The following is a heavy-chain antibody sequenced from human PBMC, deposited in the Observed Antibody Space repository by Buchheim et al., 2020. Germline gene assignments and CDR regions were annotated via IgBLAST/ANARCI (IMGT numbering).Heavy chain of an antibody. Sequence: QVQLQESGPGLVKPSETLSLTCTVSGGSISSYYWSWIRQPPGKGLEWIGYIYYSGSTNYNPSLKSRVTISVDTSKNQFSLKLSSVTAADTAVYYCARDADYGDYFAFDYWGQGTL. J-gene: IGHJ4*02. CDR1: GGSISSYY. D-gene: IGHD4-17*01. CDR3: ARDADYGDYFAFDY. CDR2: IYYSGST. V-gene: IGHV4-59*12.